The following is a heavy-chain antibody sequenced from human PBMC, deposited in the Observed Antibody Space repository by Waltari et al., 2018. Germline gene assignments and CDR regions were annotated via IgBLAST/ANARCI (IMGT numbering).Heavy chain of an antibody. J-gene: IGHJ6*03. CDR3: AKGLSVYYYYMDV. CDR1: GGSISTYY. V-gene: IGHV4-59*01. Sequence: QVQLQESGPGLVKPSETLSLTCTVSGGSISTYYWSWIRQPPGKGLEWIGYVYYSGSTNYNPSLKSRVTISVDTSKKQVSLKLSSVTAADTAVYYCAKGLSVYYYYMDVWGKGTTVTVSS. CDR2: VYYSGST.